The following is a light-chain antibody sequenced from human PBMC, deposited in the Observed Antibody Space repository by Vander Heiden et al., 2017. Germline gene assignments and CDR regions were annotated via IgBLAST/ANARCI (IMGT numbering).Light chain of an antibody. CDR3: QQLKSYPLT. V-gene: IGKV1-9*01. Sequence: DIQLTQSPSFLSASVGDRVTVTCRASQGSSSYLAWFQQKPGKVPKLLIYAASTLQGGLPSRFSGSGSGTEFTLTISSLQPEDFATYYCQQLKSYPLTFGGGTKVEIK. J-gene: IGKJ4*01. CDR2: AAS. CDR1: QGSSSY.